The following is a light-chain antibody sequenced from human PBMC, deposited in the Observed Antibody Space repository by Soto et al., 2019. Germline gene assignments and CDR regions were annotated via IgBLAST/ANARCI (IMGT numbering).Light chain of an antibody. J-gene: IGKJ1*01. Sequence: EIVLTQSPATLSVSPGERATLSCRASQSVSSNLAWYQQKPGQAPRLLIYGASNRATGIPDRFSGSESGTDFTLTISSLEPEDSALFYCQQRSYWPWTFGQGTKVDNK. V-gene: IGKV3-11*01. CDR1: QSVSSN. CDR3: QQRSYWPWT. CDR2: GAS.